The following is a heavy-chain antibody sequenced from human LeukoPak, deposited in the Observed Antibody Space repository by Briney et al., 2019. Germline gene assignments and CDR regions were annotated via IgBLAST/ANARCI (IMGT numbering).Heavy chain of an antibody. Sequence: SETLSLTCAVYGGSFSGYYWSWIRQPPGKGLEWIGEIDHSGSTNYNPSLKSRVTISVDTSKNQFSLKLSSVTAADTAVYYCARGFKVRGVVGADYWGQGTLVTVSS. CDR2: IDHSGST. CDR1: GGSFSGYY. J-gene: IGHJ4*02. CDR3: ARGFKVRGVVGADY. V-gene: IGHV4-34*01. D-gene: IGHD3-10*01.